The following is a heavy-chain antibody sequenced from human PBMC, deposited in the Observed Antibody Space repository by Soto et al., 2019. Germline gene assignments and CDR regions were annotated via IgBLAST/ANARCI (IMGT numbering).Heavy chain of an antibody. CDR1: GGTFSSYA. J-gene: IGHJ4*02. D-gene: IGHD5-12*01. Sequence: QVQLVQSGAEVKKPGSSVKVSCKASGGTFSSYAISWVRQAPGQGREWMGGIIPIFGTATYAQKFQGRVTITADKYTSTAYMELSSLRSEDTAVYYCARAIDLVATIHYFDYWGQGTLVTVSS. V-gene: IGHV1-69*06. CDR3: ARAIDLVATIHYFDY. CDR2: IIPIFGTA.